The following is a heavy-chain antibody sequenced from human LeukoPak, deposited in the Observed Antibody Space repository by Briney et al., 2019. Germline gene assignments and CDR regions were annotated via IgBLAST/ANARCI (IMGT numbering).Heavy chain of an antibody. Sequence: SETLSLTRAVSGDSISNGNWWSWVRQPPGKGLEWIGEIYHSGHTNYGPSLKSRAIISVDKSKNQFSLKLSSVTAADTAVYYCARGRTSLTTSLDFDYWGQGTLVTVSS. CDR1: GDSISNGNW. CDR2: IYHSGHT. D-gene: IGHD4-17*01. J-gene: IGHJ4*02. V-gene: IGHV4-4*02. CDR3: ARGRTSLTTSLDFDY.